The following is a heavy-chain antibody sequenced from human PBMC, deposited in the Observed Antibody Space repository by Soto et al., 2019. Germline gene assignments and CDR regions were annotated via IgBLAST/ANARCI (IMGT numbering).Heavy chain of an antibody. CDR2: ISAYNGNT. J-gene: IGHJ4*02. D-gene: IGHD5-18*01. Sequence: GASVKVSCKASGYTFTSYGVSWVRQAPGQGHEWMGWISAYNGNTNYAQKLQGRVTMTTDTSTSTAYMELRSLRSDDTAVYYCARSHSVDTAMATGDYWGQGTLVTVSS. V-gene: IGHV1-18*01. CDR3: ARSHSVDTAMATGDY. CDR1: GYTFTSYG.